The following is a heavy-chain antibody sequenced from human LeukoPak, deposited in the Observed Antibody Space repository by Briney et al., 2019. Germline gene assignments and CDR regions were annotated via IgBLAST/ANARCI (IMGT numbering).Heavy chain of an antibody. Sequence: GGSLRLSCAASGFTFSSYAMSWVRQAPGKGLEWVSAISGSGGGTYYADSVKGRFTISRDNSKNTLYLQMNSLRAEDTAVYYCAREALYCSGGSCYSVPNWFDPWGQGTLVTVSS. D-gene: IGHD2-15*01. J-gene: IGHJ5*02. CDR1: GFTFSSYA. V-gene: IGHV3-23*01. CDR3: AREALYCSGGSCYSVPNWFDP. CDR2: ISGSGGGT.